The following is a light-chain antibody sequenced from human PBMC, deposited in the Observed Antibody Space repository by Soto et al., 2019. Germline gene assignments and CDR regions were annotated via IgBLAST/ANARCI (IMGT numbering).Light chain of an antibody. V-gene: IGKV2-28*01. CDR1: QSLLHSNGYSY. J-gene: IGKJ1*01. Sequence: EIVLTQSPLSLPVTPGEPASISCRSSQSLLHSNGYSYLDWYLQKPGQSPQLLIYLGSNRASGVPDRFSGSGSGTDFTLKISRVEAEDVGVYYCMQALQTPWTFGQGTKVDIK. CDR3: MQALQTPWT. CDR2: LGS.